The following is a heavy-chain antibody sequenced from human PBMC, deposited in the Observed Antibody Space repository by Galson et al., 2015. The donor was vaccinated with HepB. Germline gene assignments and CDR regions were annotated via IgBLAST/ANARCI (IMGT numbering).Heavy chain of an antibody. CDR1: GASISSYY. J-gene: IGHJ4*02. V-gene: IGHV4-4*07. CDR2: ISASGIT. Sequence: ETLSLTCTVSGASISSYYWSWIRQPAGEGLEWIGRISASGITNYNPSLKSRVTMSVDTSKSQLSLKLSSVTAADTAVYYCAKEIPAAEILGDYFDYWGQGTLVTVSS. D-gene: IGHD2-2*01. CDR3: AKEIPAAEILGDYFDY.